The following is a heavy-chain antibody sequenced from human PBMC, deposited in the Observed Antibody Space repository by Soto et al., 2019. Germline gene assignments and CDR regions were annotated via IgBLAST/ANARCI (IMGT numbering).Heavy chain of an antibody. D-gene: IGHD1-1*01. CDR3: AAGPGGNAHGYLHY. CDR1: GVALTSSA. V-gene: IGHV1-58*01. J-gene: IGHJ2*01. CDR2: IVVGSGNT. Sequence: SVKLACKASGVALTSSAVQWVRQARGQRLEWIGWIVVGSGNTNYAQKFQERVTITRDMSTSTAYMELSSLRSEDTAVYYCAAGPGGNAHGYLHYRGR.